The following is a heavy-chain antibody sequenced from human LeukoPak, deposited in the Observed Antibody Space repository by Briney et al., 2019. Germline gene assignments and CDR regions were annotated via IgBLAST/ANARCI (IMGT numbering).Heavy chain of an antibody. CDR1: GDFISSSNW. CDR3: ARDPRDGYAFDY. V-gene: IGHV4-4*02. J-gene: IGHJ4*02. D-gene: IGHD5-24*01. Sequence: SSGTLSLTCAVSGDFISSSNWWSWVRQPPGKGLEWIGEMYHSGSTNYNPSLKSRVTISLDKSKNQFSLRLSSVTAADTAVYYCARDPRDGYAFDYWGQGTLVTVSS. CDR2: MYHSGST.